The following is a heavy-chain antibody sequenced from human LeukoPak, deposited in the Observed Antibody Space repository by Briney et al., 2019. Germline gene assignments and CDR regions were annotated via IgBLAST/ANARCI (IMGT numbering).Heavy chain of an antibody. Sequence: GGSLRLSCAASGFTFSDSYMAWIRQAPGKGLEWISYISSSFTTTYYADSVKGRFTISRDNAKNSLYLQMNSLRAEDTAVYYCARYFNSNGYFSLRGDYWGQGTLVTVSS. CDR3: ARYFNSNGYFSLRGDY. J-gene: IGHJ4*02. V-gene: IGHV3-11*04. CDR2: ISSSFTTT. CDR1: GFTFSDSY. D-gene: IGHD3-22*01.